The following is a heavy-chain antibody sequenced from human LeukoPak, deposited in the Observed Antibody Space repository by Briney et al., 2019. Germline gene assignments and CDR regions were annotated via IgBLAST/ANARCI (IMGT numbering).Heavy chain of an antibody. V-gene: IGHV4-4*07. J-gene: IGHJ4*02. CDR1: GGSISGYS. CDR3: ARETYYDFSSGYLHYFDY. CDR2: IYTSGST. Sequence: PSETLSLTCTVSGGSISGYSWSWIRQPAGKGLEWIGRIYTSGSTNYNPSLKRRVTMSVDTSKNQFSLKLNSVTAADTAVYYCARETYYDFSSGYLHYFDYWGQGTPVTVSS. D-gene: IGHD3-3*01.